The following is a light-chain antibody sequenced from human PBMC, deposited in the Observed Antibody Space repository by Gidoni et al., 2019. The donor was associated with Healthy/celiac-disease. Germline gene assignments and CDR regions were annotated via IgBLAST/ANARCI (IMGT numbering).Light chain of an antibody. CDR3: QQYNNWPPVT. CDR2: GAS. CDR1: QSVSSN. V-gene: IGKV3-15*01. Sequence: DIVMTHPPATLSVSPGERATLSCRASQSVSSNLAWYQQKPGQAPRLLIYGASTRATGIPARFSGSGSGTEFTLTISSLQSEDFAVYYCQQYNNWPPVTFGQGTRLEIK. J-gene: IGKJ5*01.